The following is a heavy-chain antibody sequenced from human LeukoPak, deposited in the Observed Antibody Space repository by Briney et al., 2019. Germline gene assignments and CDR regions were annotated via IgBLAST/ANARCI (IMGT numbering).Heavy chain of an antibody. D-gene: IGHD2-2*01. CDR1: GFTFSSYG. CDR3: ARGSTSSSDMDV. J-gene: IGHJ6*03. V-gene: IGHV3-33*01. Sequence: PGGSLRLSCAASGFTFSSYGMHWVRQAPGKGLEWVAVIWYDGSNKYYADSVKGRFTISRDNSKNTLYLQMNSLRAEDTAVYHCARGSTSSSDMDVWGKGTTVTVSS. CDR2: IWYDGSNK.